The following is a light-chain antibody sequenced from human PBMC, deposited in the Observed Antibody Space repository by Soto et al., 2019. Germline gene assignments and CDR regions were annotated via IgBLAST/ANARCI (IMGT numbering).Light chain of an antibody. J-gene: IGKJ1*01. CDR3: QHRSNWT. V-gene: IGKV3-11*01. Sequence: EIVLTQSPATLSFSPGERATLSCRASQSVSSYLAWYQQKPGQAPRLLIYDASNRATGIPARFSGSGSGTDFTLTICSLEPQDFAVYYCQHRSNWTFGQGTKLDIK. CDR1: QSVSSY. CDR2: DAS.